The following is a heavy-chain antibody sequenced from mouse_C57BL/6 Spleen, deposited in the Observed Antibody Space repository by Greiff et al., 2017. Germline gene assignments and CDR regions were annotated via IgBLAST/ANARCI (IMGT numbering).Heavy chain of an antibody. CDR2: IDPEDGAT. CDR1: GFNIQDYY. J-gene: IGHJ1*03. Sequence: VQLQQSGAELVKPGASVKLSCTASGFNIQDYYMHWVKQRTEQGLEWIGRIDPEDGATKYAPKFQGTATITADTSANTAYLQLSSLTSEDTAVYYCARGTVNWYFDVWGTGTTVTVSS. CDR3: ARGTVNWYFDV. D-gene: IGHD1-1*01. V-gene: IGHV14-2*01.